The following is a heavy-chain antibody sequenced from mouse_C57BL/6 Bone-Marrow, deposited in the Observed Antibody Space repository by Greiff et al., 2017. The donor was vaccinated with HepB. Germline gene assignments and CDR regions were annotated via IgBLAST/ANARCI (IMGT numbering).Heavy chain of an antibody. CDR3: ARQGTTGGYVDV. CDR2: ISNVAYSI. Sequence: EVKVEESGGGLVQPGGSLKLSCAASGFTFSDYGMAWVRQAPRKGPEWVAFISNVAYSIYYADTVTGRFTISRENAKNTLYLEMSSLRSEDTAMCECARQGTTGGYVDVWGTGTTVTVSS. CDR1: GFTFSDYG. V-gene: IGHV5-15*04. J-gene: IGHJ1*03. D-gene: IGHD1-1*01.